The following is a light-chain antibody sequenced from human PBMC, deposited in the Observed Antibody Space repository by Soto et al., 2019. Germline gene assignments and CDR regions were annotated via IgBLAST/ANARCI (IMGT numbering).Light chain of an antibody. Sequence: IQMTQAPSTLSASVLDRVTITCLASQSISSWLARYQQKPGKAPKLLIYDASSLESGVPSRFSGSGSGTEFTLTISSLQPDDFATYYCQQYNSYSPTFGQGTKVDIK. CDR3: QQYNSYSPT. CDR1: QSISSW. V-gene: IGKV1-5*01. CDR2: DAS. J-gene: IGKJ1*01.